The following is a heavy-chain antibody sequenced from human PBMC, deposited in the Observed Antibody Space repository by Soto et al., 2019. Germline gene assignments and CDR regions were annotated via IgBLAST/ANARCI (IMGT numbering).Heavy chain of an antibody. CDR2: ISAYNGNT. Sequence: GGPMKVSCKASGYTFSSYGISWVRQAPGQGLEWMGWISAYNGNTNYAQKLQGRVTMTTDTSTSTAYMELRSLRSDDTAVYYCAREGDIVLMYYYYGMDVWGQGTTVTVSS. J-gene: IGHJ6*02. D-gene: IGHD2-8*01. CDR3: AREGDIVLMYYYYGMDV. V-gene: IGHV1-18*01. CDR1: GYTFSSYG.